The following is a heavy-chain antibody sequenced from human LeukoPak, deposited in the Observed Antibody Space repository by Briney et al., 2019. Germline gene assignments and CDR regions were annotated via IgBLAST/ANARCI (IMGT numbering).Heavy chain of an antibody. J-gene: IGHJ4*02. D-gene: IGHD6-13*01. CDR1: GYTFTTYG. CDR2: ISTYNGNT. Sequence: ASVKVSCKASGYTFTTYGISWVRQAPGQGLEWMGWISTYNGNTNYAQKLQGRVTMTTDTSTSTAYMELRSLRSDDTAVYYCARAAAAGHLDYWGQGTLVTVSS. CDR3: ARAAAAGHLDY. V-gene: IGHV1-18*01.